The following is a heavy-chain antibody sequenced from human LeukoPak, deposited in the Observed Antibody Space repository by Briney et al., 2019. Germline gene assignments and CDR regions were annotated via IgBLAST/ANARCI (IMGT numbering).Heavy chain of an antibody. J-gene: IGHJ4*02. CDR1: GFTFSNYA. D-gene: IGHD5-12*01. CDR3: GKGLNRDYSGIGDY. V-gene: IGHV3-23*01. Sequence: PGGSLRLSCAASGFTFSNYAMSWVRQAPGKGLEWISSMSGGGDYTYYADSVKCRFTISRDNSENKLYLQADSLRAEDTAVYYCGKGLNRDYSGIGDYWGQGTLVTVSS. CDR2: MSGGGDYT.